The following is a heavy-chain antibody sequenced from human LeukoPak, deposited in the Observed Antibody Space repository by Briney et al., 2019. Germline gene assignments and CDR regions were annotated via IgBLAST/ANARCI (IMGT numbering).Heavy chain of an antibody. CDR1: GYTFTSYG. V-gene: IGHV1-18*01. Sequence: ASVKVSCKASGYTFTSYGISWVRQAPGQGLEWMGWISAYNGNTNYAQKLQGRVTMTTDTSTSTAYMELRSLRSDDTAVYYCAREPARYCSGSSCYRAFDIWGQGTMVTVSS. D-gene: IGHD2-15*01. J-gene: IGHJ3*02. CDR2: ISAYNGNT. CDR3: AREPARYCSGSSCYRAFDI.